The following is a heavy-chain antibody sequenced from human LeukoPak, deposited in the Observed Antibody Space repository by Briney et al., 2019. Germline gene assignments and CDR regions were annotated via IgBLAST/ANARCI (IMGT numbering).Heavy chain of an antibody. CDR1: GFTFSSYG. CDR2: IWKVEINK. Sequence: GGSLTLSCAASGFTFSSYGMHWVRQAPGRGLEWVGFIWKVEINKYYADSVKGRFTISRDNSKNTLYLQMNSLRAEDTAVYYCARDVPGTTVTTNQVPKRGDYWGQGTLVTVSS. J-gene: IGHJ4*02. V-gene: IGHV3-33*01. D-gene: IGHD4-17*01. CDR3: ARDVPGTTVTTNQVPKRGDY.